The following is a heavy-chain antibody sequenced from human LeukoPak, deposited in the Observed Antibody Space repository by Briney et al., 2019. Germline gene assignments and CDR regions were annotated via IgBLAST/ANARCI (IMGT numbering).Heavy chain of an antibody. CDR2: ISYDGSNK. CDR1: GFTFSNYG. V-gene: IGHV3-30*18. J-gene: IGHJ3*02. CDR3: AKGDAFDI. Sequence: GRSLRLSCAASGFTFSNYGMHWVRQAPGKGLEWVAVISYDGSNKYYADSVKGRFTISRDNSKNTLYLQMNSLRAEDTAVYYCAKGDAFDIWGQGTMVTVSS.